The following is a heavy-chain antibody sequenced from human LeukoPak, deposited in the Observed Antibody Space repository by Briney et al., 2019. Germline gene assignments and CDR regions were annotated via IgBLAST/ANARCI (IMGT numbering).Heavy chain of an antibody. D-gene: IGHD5-18*01. CDR2: IYSGGSS. CDR1: GFTVSSNY. CDR3: AKIRWGYSYGHDYDY. J-gene: IGHJ4*02. Sequence: GGSLRLSCAASGFTVSSNYMSWVRQAPGKGLEWVSVIYSGGSSYYADSVKGRFTISRDNSKNTLYLQMNSLGAEDTAIFYCAKIRWGYSYGHDYDYWGQGTLVTVSS. V-gene: IGHV3-53*01.